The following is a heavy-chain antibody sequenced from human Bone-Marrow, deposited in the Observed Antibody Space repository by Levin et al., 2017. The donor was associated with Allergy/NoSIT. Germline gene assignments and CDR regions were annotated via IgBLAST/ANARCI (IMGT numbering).Heavy chain of an antibody. J-gene: IGHJ4*02. D-gene: IGHD2-15*01. CDR1: GFSLSTRGVG. V-gene: IGHV2-5*02. CDR2: IYWDDEE. Sequence: SGPTLVKPTQTLTLTCTFSGFSLSTRGVGVGWIRQPPGKALEWLALIYWDDEERYSPSLKNRLTITKDTSNNQVVLTMTNMDPVDTGTYYCAHRRWASAQGGFDYWGQGTLVTVSS. CDR3: AHRRWASAQGGFDY.